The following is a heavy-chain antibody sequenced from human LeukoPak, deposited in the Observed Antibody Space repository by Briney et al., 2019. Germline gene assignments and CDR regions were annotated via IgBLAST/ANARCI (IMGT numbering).Heavy chain of an antibody. J-gene: IGHJ3*02. CDR3: ARDARSGVVGAHAFDI. CDR2: ISSGSIYI. V-gene: IGHV3-21*01. CDR1: GFTFGSYS. Sequence: GGSLRLSCAASGFTFGSYSMNWVRQAPGEGLEWVSSISSGSIYIQYVDSVKGRFTISRDNAKNSLYLQMNSLRAEDTAVYYCARDARSGVVGAHAFDIWGQGTMVTVSS. D-gene: IGHD1-26*01.